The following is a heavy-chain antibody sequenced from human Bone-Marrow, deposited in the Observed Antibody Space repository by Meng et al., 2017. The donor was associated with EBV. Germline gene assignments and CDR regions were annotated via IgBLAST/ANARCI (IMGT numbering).Heavy chain of an antibody. Sequence: LCGARSWKPSVTPSIPCAFYCGSFWGYCWSWIRQTPRKGLECIKEINHSGSTNYNPPLKSRVTISVDTSKNPFSLKLNSVTAADTAVYYCARPPTGRGSYLDYWGQGTLVTVSS. V-gene: IGHV4-34*01. D-gene: IGHD3-16*01. CDR2: INHSGST. CDR3: ARPPTGRGSYLDY. J-gene: IGHJ4*02. CDR1: CGSFWGYC.